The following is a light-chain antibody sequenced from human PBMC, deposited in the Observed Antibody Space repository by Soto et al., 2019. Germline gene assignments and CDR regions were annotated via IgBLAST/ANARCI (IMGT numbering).Light chain of an antibody. CDR3: SSYNTTSTYV. Sequence: QSVLTQPASVSGSPGQSITISCTGTNSDVGGYDYVSWYQQHPDKAPKFMIYEVTNRPSGVSHRFSGSKSGNTASLTISGLQDEEEADYYCSSYNTTSTYVFGTGTKVTV. J-gene: IGLJ1*01. CDR2: EVT. V-gene: IGLV2-14*01. CDR1: NSDVGGYDY.